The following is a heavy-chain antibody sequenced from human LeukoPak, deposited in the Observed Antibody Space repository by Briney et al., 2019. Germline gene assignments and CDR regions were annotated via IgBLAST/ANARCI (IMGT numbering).Heavy chain of an antibody. D-gene: IGHD6-13*01. J-gene: IGHJ4*02. Sequence: PGRSLRLSCAASGFTFSSYAMHWVRQAPGKGLEWVSSISSSNVYIYYADSVKGRFTISRDNAKNSLYLQMYSLRAEDTAMYYCARGVVAAAGRYYFDYWGQGTLVTVSS. CDR2: ISSSNVYI. CDR1: GFTFSSYA. V-gene: IGHV3-21*01. CDR3: ARGVVAAAGRYYFDY.